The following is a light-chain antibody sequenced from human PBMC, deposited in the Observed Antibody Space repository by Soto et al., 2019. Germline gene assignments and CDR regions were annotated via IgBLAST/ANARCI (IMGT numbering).Light chain of an antibody. J-gene: IGKJ1*01. CDR1: QSISSW. CDR2: DAS. Sequence: DIQMTQSPSTLAASLGDRVTITCRASQSISSWFAWYQQKPGKAPKLLIYDASSLESGVPSRLSGSGSGTEFTLTISSPQPDDFATYYCQQYNTYGTFGQGTKVDIK. V-gene: IGKV1-5*01. CDR3: QQYNTYGT.